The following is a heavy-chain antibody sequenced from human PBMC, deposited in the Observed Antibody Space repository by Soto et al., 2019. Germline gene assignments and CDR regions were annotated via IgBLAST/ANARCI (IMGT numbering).Heavy chain of an antibody. D-gene: IGHD4-17*01. CDR3: ARSYGEHYYYYMDV. CDR2: ISSNGGST. CDR1: GFTFSSYA. V-gene: IGHV3-64*01. J-gene: IGHJ6*03. Sequence: GGSLRLSCAASGFTFSSYAMHWVRQAPGKGLEYVSAISSNGGSTYYANSVKGRFTISRDNSKNTLYLQMGSLRAEDMAVYYCARSYGEHYYYYMDVWGKGTTVTVSS.